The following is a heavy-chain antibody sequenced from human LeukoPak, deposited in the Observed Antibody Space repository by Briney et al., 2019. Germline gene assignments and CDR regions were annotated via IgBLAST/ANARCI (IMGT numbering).Heavy chain of an antibody. CDR3: AAEGLVRFLEWYGHTY. V-gene: IGHV1-58*01. J-gene: IGHJ4*02. CDR1: GFTFTSSA. CDR2: IVVGSGNT. D-gene: IGHD3-3*01. Sequence: ASVKVSCKASGFTFTSSAVQWVRQARGQRLEWIGWIVVGSGNTNYAQKFQERVTITRDMSTSTAYMELSSLRSEDTAVYYCAAEGLVRFLEWYGHTYWGQGTLVTVSS.